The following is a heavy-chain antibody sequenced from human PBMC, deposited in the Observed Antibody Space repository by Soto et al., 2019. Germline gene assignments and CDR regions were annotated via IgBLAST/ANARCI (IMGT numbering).Heavy chain of an antibody. V-gene: IGHV3-48*03. CDR1: GFTFSSYE. J-gene: IGHJ4*02. D-gene: IGHD3-16*02. CDR3: ARGGQNDYVWGSYPAY. Sequence: GGSLRLSCAASGFTFSSYEMNWVRQAPGKGLEWVSYISSSGSTIYYADSVKGRFTISRDNAKNSLYLQMNSLRAEDTAVYYCARGGQNDYVWGSYPAYWGQGTLVTVSS. CDR2: ISSSGSTI.